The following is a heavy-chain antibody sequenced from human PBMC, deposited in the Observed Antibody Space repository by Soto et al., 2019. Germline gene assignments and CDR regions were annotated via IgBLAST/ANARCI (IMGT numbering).Heavy chain of an antibody. D-gene: IGHD3-22*01. J-gene: IGHJ4*02. CDR2: ISAYNDNT. V-gene: IGHV1-18*01. Sequence: QVQLVQSGAEVKKPGASVKVSCKASGYTFTTYGISWVRQAPGQGLEWMGWISAYNDNTNYAQKLQGRVTMTTDTSTGTAYMELRSRRSDDTAVYYCARELKPGDYYDSSSYYDYWGQGTLVTVSS. CDR3: ARELKPGDYYDSSSYYDY. CDR1: GYTFTTYG.